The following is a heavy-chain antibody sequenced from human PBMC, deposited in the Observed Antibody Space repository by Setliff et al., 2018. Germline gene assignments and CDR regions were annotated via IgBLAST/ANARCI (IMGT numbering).Heavy chain of an antibody. CDR2: INAGNGNT. J-gene: IGHJ4*02. V-gene: IGHV1-3*01. Sequence: ASVKVSCKASGYTFTNYAMHWVRQAPGQRLEWMGWINAGNGNTKYSQKFQGRVTITRDTSASTAYMELSSLRSEDTAVYYCARIVLLWFGESGGFDYWGQGTLVTVSS. D-gene: IGHD3-10*01. CDR3: ARIVLLWFGESGGFDY. CDR1: GYTFTNYA.